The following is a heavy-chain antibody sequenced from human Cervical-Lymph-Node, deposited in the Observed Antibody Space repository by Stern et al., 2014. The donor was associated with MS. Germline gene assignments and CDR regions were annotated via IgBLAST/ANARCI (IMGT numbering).Heavy chain of an antibody. Sequence: VQLVQSGAEVKKPGASVKVSCKASGYTLNALSLHWVRQAPGEGLEWMGGSSPDAGETTFAQGFQGRVTVTGDTSPHPAYLALSSVRSEDTAVYYCAAGVTGRNYYFHALDVGGQGTTVTVSS. CDR1: GYTLNALS. CDR2: SSPDAGET. D-gene: IGHD2-21*02. V-gene: IGHV1-24*01. J-gene: IGHJ6*02. CDR3: AAGVTGRNYYFHALDV.